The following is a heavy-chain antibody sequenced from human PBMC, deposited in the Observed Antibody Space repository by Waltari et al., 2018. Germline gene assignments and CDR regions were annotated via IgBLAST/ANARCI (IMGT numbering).Heavy chain of an antibody. V-gene: IGHV1-69-2*01. D-gene: IGHD2-2*01. CDR3: ARRSGHCDGTTCSAGWFDP. CDR1: GNSLSDNY. Sequence: LLQSGAEVKKPGATVKISCKASGNSLSDNYIPWVQQVPGKGLEWIGRIDPEDGETIYAEKFEDRVTLTADLATETAYLELSRLSSDDTATYYCARRSGHCDGTTCSAGWFDPWGQGTLVKVSS. CDR2: IDPEDGET. J-gene: IGHJ5*02.